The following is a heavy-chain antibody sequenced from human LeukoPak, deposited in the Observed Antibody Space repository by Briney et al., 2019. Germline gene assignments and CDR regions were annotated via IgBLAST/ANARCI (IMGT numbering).Heavy chain of an antibody. Sequence: GGSLRLSCAASGFTFSSYGMHWVRQAPGKGLEWVAAIWYDGSIQYYADSVKGRFTISGDNSKNTLYLQMDSLRAEDTAVYYCARAGYCSGGSCYGSDYWGQGTLVSVSS. J-gene: IGHJ4*02. V-gene: IGHV3-33*01. D-gene: IGHD2-15*01. CDR3: ARAGYCSGGSCYGSDY. CDR1: GFTFSSYG. CDR2: IWYDGSIQ.